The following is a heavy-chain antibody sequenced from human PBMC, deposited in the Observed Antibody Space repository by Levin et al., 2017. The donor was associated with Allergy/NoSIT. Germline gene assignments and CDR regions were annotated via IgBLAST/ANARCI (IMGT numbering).Heavy chain of an antibody. CDR3: ARDEMVHEIQYYYGMEV. Sequence: SETLSLTCTVSGGSISTSSYYWGWIRQPPGKGLEWIGNIYYSGSTYYNPSLKSRVTISVDTSKNQFSLKVTSVTAADTAVYYCARDEMVHEIQYYYGMEVWGQGTTVTVSS. CDR1: GGSISTSSYY. J-gene: IGHJ6*02. D-gene: IGHD2-8*01. V-gene: IGHV4-39*07. CDR2: IYYSGST.